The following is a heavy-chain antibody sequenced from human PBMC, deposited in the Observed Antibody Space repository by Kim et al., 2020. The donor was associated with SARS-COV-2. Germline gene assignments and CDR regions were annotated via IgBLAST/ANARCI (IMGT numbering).Heavy chain of an antibody. CDR2: ISGSGGST. CDR1: GFTFSSYA. D-gene: IGHD3-10*01. Sequence: GGSLRLSCAASGFTFSSYAMSWVRQAPGKGLEWVSAISGSGGSTYYADSVKGRFTISRDNSKNTLYLQMNSLRAEDTAVYYCAKDLSYGSGSPLYYFDYWGQGTLVTVSS. CDR3: AKDLSYGSGSPLYYFDY. V-gene: IGHV3-23*01. J-gene: IGHJ4*02.